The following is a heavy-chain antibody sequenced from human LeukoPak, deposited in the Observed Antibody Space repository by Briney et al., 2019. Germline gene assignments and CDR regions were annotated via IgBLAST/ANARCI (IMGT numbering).Heavy chain of an antibody. V-gene: IGHV1-69*13. CDR1: GGTFSSYA. CDR3: ARDDYDSSGYYQPEYFQH. D-gene: IGHD3-22*01. Sequence: ASVKVSCKASGGTFSSYAISGVRQAPGQGLEWMGGIIPIFGTANYAQKFQGRVTITADESTSTAYMELSSLRSEDTAVYYCARDDYDSSGYYQPEYFQHWGQGTLVTVSS. J-gene: IGHJ1*01. CDR2: IIPIFGTA.